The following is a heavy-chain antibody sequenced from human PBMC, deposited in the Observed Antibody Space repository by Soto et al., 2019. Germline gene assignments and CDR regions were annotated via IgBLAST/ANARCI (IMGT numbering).Heavy chain of an antibody. Sequence: QVQLQESGPGLVKPSQTLSLTCTVSGDSITRGAYYWTWSRQHPGTCLEWIGYPANTGRTSYNPSLTSRLSISLDTSENQFSLKLTSVTAADTAIYYCARARQYYDCELDPCGQGTLVTVSS. CDR1: GDSITRGAYY. V-gene: IGHV4-31*03. CDR3: ARARQYYDCELDP. CDR2: PANTGRT. J-gene: IGHJ5*02. D-gene: IGHD3-16*01.